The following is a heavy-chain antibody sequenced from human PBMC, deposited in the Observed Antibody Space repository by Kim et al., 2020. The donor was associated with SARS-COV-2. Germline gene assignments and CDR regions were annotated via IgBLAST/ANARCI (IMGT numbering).Heavy chain of an antibody. CDR1: GFTFSSYG. CDR3: AKDQRRYCSSTSCYISWFDP. CDR2: ISYDGSNK. J-gene: IGHJ5*02. D-gene: IGHD2-2*02. V-gene: IGHV3-30*18. Sequence: GGSLRLSCAASGFTFSSYGMHWVRQAPGKGLEWVAVISYDGSNKYYADSVKGRFTISRDNSKNTLYLQMNSLRAEDTAVYYCAKDQRRYCSSTSCYISWFDPWGQGTLVTVSS.